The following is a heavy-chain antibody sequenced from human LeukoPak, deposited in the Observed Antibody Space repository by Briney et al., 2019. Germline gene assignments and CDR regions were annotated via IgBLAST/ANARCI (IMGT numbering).Heavy chain of an antibody. Sequence: ASVKVSCKASGYTFTGYYVHWVRQAPGQGLEWMGWINPNSGGTKYAQKFQGRVTMTRATSISTAYMELSSLTSDDTAVFYCARGRSEGGTIDYWGQGTLVTVSS. CDR1: GYTFTGYY. CDR3: ARGRSEGGTIDY. CDR2: INPNSGGT. J-gene: IGHJ4*02. V-gene: IGHV1-2*02. D-gene: IGHD3-10*01.